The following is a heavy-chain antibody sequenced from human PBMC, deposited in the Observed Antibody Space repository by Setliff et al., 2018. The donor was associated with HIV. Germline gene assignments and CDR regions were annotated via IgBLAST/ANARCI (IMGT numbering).Heavy chain of an antibody. CDR2: IYTSGNT. J-gene: IGHJ3*02. CDR3: AREKGRYFDWSHTRDAFDI. CDR1: GGSISISD. Sequence: SETLSLTCTVSGGSISISDWSWIRQPPGKGLEWIGCIYTSGNTNYDPSLKSRVTISVDTSKNQFSLKLASVTAADTAVYFCAREKGRYFDWSHTRDAFDIWGQGTMVTVSS. D-gene: IGHD3-9*01. V-gene: IGHV4-4*09.